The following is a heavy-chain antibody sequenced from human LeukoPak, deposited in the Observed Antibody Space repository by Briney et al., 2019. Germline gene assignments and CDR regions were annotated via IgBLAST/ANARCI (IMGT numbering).Heavy chain of an antibody. Sequence: ASVKVSCKASGYTFTSYYMHWVRQAPGQGLEWMGIINPSGGSTSYAQKFQGRVTMTRDTSTSKVYMELSSLRSEDTAVYYCARGEFGYSSGWSQYEFDYWGQGTLVTVSS. J-gene: IGHJ4*02. CDR2: INPSGGST. CDR3: ARGEFGYSSGWSQYEFDY. D-gene: IGHD6-19*01. CDR1: GYTFTSYY. V-gene: IGHV1-46*01.